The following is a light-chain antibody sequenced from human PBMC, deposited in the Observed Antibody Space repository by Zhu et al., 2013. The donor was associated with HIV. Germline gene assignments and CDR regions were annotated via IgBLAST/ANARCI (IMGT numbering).Light chain of an antibody. J-gene: IGKJ3*01. V-gene: IGKV1-5*01. Sequence: DIQMTQSPSTLSASVGDRVTITCRASQSISRWLTWYQQKPGKAPKILVHDASNLESGVPPRFSGRGSSGTEFTLTITSLQPEDFATYYCQQVNGYPRTFGP. CDR3: QQVNGYPRT. CDR2: DAS. CDR1: QSISRW.